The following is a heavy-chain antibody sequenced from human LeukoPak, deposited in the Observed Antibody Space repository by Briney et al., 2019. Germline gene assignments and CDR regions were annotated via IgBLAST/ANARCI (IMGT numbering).Heavy chain of an antibody. J-gene: IGHJ4*02. CDR3: AREDMYYYDSSGYYY. Sequence: LSLTCTVSGGSISSYYWSWIRQPPGKGLEWVSYISSSSSTIYYADSVKGRFTISRDNAKNSLYLQMNSLRAEDTAVYYCAREDMYYYDSSGYYYWGQGTLVTVSS. D-gene: IGHD3-22*01. CDR2: ISSSSSTI. CDR1: GGSISSYY. V-gene: IGHV3-11*04.